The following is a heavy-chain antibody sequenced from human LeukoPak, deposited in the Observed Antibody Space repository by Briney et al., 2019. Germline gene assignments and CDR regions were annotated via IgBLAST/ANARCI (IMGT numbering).Heavy chain of an antibody. CDR1: GFTFSGYA. D-gene: IGHD5-12*01. CDR3: ARDLGGYDMSYFAY. CDR2: ISYDGSNK. Sequence: GRSLRLSCAASGFTFSGYAMHWVRQAPGKGLEWGAVISYDGSNKYYADSVKGRFTISRDNSKNTLYLQMNSLRAEDTAVYYCARDLGGYDMSYFAYWGQGTLVTVSS. J-gene: IGHJ4*02. V-gene: IGHV3-30-3*01.